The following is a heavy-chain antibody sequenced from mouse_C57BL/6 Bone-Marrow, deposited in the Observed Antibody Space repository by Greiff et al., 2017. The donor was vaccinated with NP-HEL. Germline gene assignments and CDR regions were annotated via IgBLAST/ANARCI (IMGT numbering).Heavy chain of an antibody. D-gene: IGHD2-1*01. J-gene: IGHJ4*01. CDR1: GYTFTSYT. CDR3: AAYGNYGSYAMDY. CDR2: INPSSGYT. Sequence: QVQLKQSGAELARPGASVKMSCKASGYTFTSYTMHWVKQRPGQGLEWIGYINPSSGYTKYNQKFKDKATLTADKSSSTAYMQLSSLTSEDSAVYDCAAYGNYGSYAMDYWGQGTSVTVSS. V-gene: IGHV1-4*01.